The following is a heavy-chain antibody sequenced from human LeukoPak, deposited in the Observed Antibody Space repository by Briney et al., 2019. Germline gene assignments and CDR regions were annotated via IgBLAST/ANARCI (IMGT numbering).Heavy chain of an antibody. Sequence: GGSLRLSCAASGFTVSSNYMSWVRQAPGKGLEWVSVIYSGGSTYYADSVKGRFTISRDNSKNTLYLQMNSLRAEDTAVYYCARDRPYYYDSSGYSDAFDIWGQGTMVTVSS. D-gene: IGHD3-22*01. V-gene: IGHV3-53*01. CDR3: ARDRPYYYDSSGYSDAFDI. CDR2: IYSGGST. J-gene: IGHJ3*02. CDR1: GFTVSSNY.